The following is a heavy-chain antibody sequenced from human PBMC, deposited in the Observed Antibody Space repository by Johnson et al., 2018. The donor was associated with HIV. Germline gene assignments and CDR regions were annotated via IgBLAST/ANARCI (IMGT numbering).Heavy chain of an antibody. CDR3: ARDTDIVVVPARGDAFDI. CDR1: GFTFSDYY. Sequence: QVQLVESGGGLVKPGGSLRLSCAASGFTFSDYYMSWIRQAPGKGLEWVSYISSSGSTIYYADSVKGRFTISRDNAKNSLYLQMNSLSAEDTAVYYCARDTDIVVVPARGDAFDIWGQGTMVTVSS. D-gene: IGHD2-2*01. J-gene: IGHJ3*02. CDR2: ISSSGSTI. V-gene: IGHV3-11*04.